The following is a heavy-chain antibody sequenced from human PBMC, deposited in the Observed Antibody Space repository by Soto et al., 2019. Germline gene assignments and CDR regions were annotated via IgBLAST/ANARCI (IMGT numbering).Heavy chain of an antibody. CDR2: IWYDGSNK. V-gene: IGHV3-33*01. D-gene: IGHD3-22*01. CDR3: ARDESLVNYYDSSPFDY. J-gene: IGHJ4*02. CDR1: GFTFSSYG. Sequence: GGSLRLSCAASGFTFSSYGMHWVRQAPGKGLEWVAVIWYDGSNKYYADSVKGRFTISRDNSKNTLYLQMNSLRAEDTAVYYCARDESLVNYYDSSPFDYWGQGTLVTVSS.